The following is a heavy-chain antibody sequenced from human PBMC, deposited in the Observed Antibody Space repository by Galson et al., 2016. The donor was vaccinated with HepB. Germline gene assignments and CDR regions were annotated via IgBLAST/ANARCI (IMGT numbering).Heavy chain of an antibody. V-gene: IGHV3-23*01. D-gene: IGHD2-2*01. CDR2: ISRSGDGT. CDR1: GFTFRNYG. J-gene: IGHJ6*04. Sequence: SLRLSCAASGFTFRNYGMTWVRQAPGKGLEVVSSISRSGDGTDYADSVKGRFTISGDNSENTLSLQMNSLTADDTAIYYCVQGSTAPAVWGKGTTVTVSS. CDR3: VQGSTAPAV.